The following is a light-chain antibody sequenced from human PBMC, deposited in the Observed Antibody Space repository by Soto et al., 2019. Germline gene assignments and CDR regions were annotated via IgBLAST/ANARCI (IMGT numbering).Light chain of an antibody. V-gene: IGLV2-14*01. J-gene: IGLJ6*01. Sequence: QSVLTQPASVSGSPGQSITISCTGTSSDVGGYDYVSWYQHHPGKAPKLIIYEVRYRPSGIPLRFSGSKSGNTASLTISGLQSEDEADYYCTSYTPTGALVFGSGTKVTVL. CDR1: SSDVGGYDY. CDR3: TSYTPTGALV. CDR2: EVR.